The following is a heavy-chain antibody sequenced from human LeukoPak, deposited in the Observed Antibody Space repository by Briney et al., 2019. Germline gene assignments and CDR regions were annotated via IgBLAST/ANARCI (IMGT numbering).Heavy chain of an antibody. CDR3: ARIGYSISWSGDY. D-gene: IGHD6-13*01. J-gene: IGHJ4*02. V-gene: IGHV3-30-3*01. CDR2: ISSDGNNK. Sequence: PGGSLRLSCAASGFTVSSNYMSWVRQAPGKGLEWVALISSDGNNKYYADSVKGRFSISRDNSKNTLYLQMNSLRAEDTAVYSCARIGYSISWSGDYWGQGSLVTVSS. CDR1: GFTVSSNY.